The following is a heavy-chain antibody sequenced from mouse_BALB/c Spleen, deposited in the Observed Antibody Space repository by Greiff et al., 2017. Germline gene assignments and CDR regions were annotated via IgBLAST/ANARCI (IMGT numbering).Heavy chain of an antibody. V-gene: IGHV1S81*02. D-gene: IGHD3-2*01. CDR2: INPSNGGT. J-gene: IGHJ3*01. CDR3: TRGGGQLGRGTY. CDR1: GYTFTSYY. Sequence: QVQLQQSGAELVKPGASVKLSCKASGYTFTSYYMYWVKQRPGQGLEWIGEINPSNGGTNFNEKFKSKATLTVDKSSSTAYMQLSSLTSEDSAVYYCTRGGGQLGRGTYWGQGTLVTVSA.